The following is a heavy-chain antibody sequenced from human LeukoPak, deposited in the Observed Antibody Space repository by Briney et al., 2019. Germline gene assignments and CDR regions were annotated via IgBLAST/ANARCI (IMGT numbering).Heavy chain of an antibody. CDR3: ARDIMMVRGVYHHYYGMDV. D-gene: IGHD3-10*01. CDR1: GYTFTSYG. Sequence: ASVKVSCKASGYTFTSYGISWVRQAPGQGLEWMGWISGYNGNTNYAQKLQGRVTMTTDTSTSTAYMELRSLRSDDTAVYYCARDIMMVRGVYHHYYGMDVRGKGTTVTVSS. V-gene: IGHV1-18*04. CDR2: ISGYNGNT. J-gene: IGHJ6*04.